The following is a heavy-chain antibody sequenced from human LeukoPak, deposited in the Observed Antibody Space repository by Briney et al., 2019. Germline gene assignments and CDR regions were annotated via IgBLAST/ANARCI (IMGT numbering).Heavy chain of an antibody. Sequence: GSLRLSCAASGFTFSNYWMGWVRQAPGKRLEWVANMNIDGSEKYYADSVKGRFSISRDNARNSVYLQMASLRVEDTAVYYCARDLHSSGWYSDYWGQGTLVTVSS. CDR2: MNIDGSEK. D-gene: IGHD6-19*01. CDR3: ARDLHSSGWYSDY. CDR1: GFTFSNYW. V-gene: IGHV3-7*01. J-gene: IGHJ4*02.